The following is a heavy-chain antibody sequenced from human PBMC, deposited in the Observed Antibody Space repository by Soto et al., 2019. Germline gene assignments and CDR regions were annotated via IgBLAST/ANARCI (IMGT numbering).Heavy chain of an antibody. Sequence: QVQLQESGPGLVKPSETLSLTCTVSGGSVSSGSYYWSWIRQPPGKGLEWIGYIYYSGSTNYNPSLKSRVTISVDTSKNQFSLKLSSVTAADTAVYYCARVPVRFGYYYYYGMDVWGQGTTVTVSS. CDR2: IYYSGST. J-gene: IGHJ6*02. CDR3: ARVPVRFGYYYYYGMDV. CDR1: GGSVSSGSYY. D-gene: IGHD3-16*01. V-gene: IGHV4-61*01.